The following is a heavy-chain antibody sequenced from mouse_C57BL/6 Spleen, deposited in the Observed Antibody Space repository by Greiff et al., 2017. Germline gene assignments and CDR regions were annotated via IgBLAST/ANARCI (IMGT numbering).Heavy chain of an antibody. CDR3: AAVVARDY. Sequence: EVQLQESGPVLVKPGASVTMSCKASGYTFTDYYMNWVQQSHGKSLEWIGVISPYNGGTRYNQKFRRKTTLTVDKSSSTAYMELNSLTSEDATVYYCAAVVARDYWGQGTTLTVSS. CDR2: ISPYNGGT. V-gene: IGHV1-19*01. CDR1: GYTFTDYY. D-gene: IGHD1-1*01. J-gene: IGHJ2*01.